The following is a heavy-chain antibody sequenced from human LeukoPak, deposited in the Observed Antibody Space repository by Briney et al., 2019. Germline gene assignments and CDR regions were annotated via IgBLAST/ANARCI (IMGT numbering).Heavy chain of an antibody. Sequence: SSETLSLTCTVSGVSINSYYWSWIRQAPGRGLEWIGYIYYTGNTNYNPSLKSRGTISIDTSKNQFSLKLSSVPAADPAMYYCARLYNHNWFDPWGQGTLVTVSS. V-gene: IGHV4-59*01. J-gene: IGHJ5*02. CDR2: IYYTGNT. D-gene: IGHD3-16*02. CDR3: ARLYNHNWFDP. CDR1: GVSINSYY.